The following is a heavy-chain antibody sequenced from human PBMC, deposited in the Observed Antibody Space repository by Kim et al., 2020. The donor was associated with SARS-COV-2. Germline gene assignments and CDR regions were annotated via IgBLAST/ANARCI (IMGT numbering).Heavy chain of an antibody. D-gene: IGHD3-16*01. V-gene: IGHV4-59*13. J-gene: IGHJ5*02. CDR1: GGPINSDY. CDR3: ARAPAQGGWFDP. Sequence: SETLSLTRSVSGGPINSDYWNWIRQSPGKGLEWIGYIYYSGNTRYTPSLKSRVTISIDTSKNQFSLKLTSVTSADTAVYYCARAPAQGGWFDPWGQGTVVTVSS. CDR2: IYYSGNT.